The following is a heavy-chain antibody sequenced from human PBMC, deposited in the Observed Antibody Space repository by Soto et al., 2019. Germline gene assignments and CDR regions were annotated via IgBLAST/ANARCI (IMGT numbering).Heavy chain of an antibody. V-gene: IGHV5-51*01. CDR3: ARQEYCSSTACYTVDS. Sequence: GESLKISCKGSGYSFTSYWIGWVRQMPGKGLEWMGIIYLGDSNTRYSPSFQGQVTISADKSISTAYLQWSSLKASDTAIYYCARQEYCSSTACYTVDSWGQGTLVTVSS. CDR2: IYLGDSNT. CDR1: GYSFTSYW. J-gene: IGHJ4*02. D-gene: IGHD2-2*02.